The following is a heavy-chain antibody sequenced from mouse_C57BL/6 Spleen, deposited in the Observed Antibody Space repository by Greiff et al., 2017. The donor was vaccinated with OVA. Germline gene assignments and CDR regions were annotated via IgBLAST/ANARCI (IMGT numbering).Heavy chain of an antibody. CDR3: ARYGDDGNPHWYFDV. D-gene: IGHD2-1*01. J-gene: IGHJ1*03. V-gene: IGHV3-8*01. Sequence: EVQLQESGPGLAKPSQTLSLSCSVSGYSITSDYWNWIRKFPGHKLEYMGYISYSGSTYYNPSLNSRISITRDTSKNQYYSQLNSWTTEDAATYYCARYGDDGNPHWYFDVWGTGTTVTVSS. CDR2: ISYSGST. CDR1: GYSITSDY.